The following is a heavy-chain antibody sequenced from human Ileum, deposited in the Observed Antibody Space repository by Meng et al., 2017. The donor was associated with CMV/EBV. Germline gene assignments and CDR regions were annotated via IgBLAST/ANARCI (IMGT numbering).Heavy chain of an antibody. CDR2: IYTSGGT. CDR1: VGSVGVYY. Sequence: VHLQGSGSGLVKPSETPACSCTASVGSVGVYYWDWIRLPAGKGLEWIWRIYTSGGTNNNPFLKSRVTMSIATSKNQFSLKLSSGTAADTAVYYCARERPRGTAMASIDYWGQGTLVTVSS. D-gene: IGHD5-18*01. CDR3: ARERPRGTAMASIDY. V-gene: IGHV4-4*07. J-gene: IGHJ4*02.